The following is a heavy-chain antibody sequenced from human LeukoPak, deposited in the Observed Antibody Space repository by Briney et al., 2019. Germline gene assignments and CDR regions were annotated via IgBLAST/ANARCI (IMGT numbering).Heavy chain of an antibody. V-gene: IGHV3-74*01. Sequence: PPGGSLRLSCAASGFTFSSYWMHWVHQAPGKGLVWVSRINSDGSSTSYADSVKGRFTISRDNAKNTLYLQMNSLRAEDTAVYYCARQGNWNYGWAFDYWGQGTLVTVSS. CDR1: GFTFSSYW. D-gene: IGHD1-7*01. J-gene: IGHJ4*02. CDR3: ARQGNWNYGWAFDY. CDR2: INSDGSST.